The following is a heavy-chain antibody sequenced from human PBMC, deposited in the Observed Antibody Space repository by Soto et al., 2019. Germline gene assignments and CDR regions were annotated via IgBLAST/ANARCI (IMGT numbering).Heavy chain of an antibody. CDR3: AKDPDRYDYVWGTYRYIDH. CDR2: ISTSGGRP. Sequence: EVQLLESGGGLVQPGGSLRLSCTASGITFSNYAMSWVRQAPRKGLEWVSSISTSGGRPYYADSVKGRFTISRDNSKNTLYLQMNSLRVEDPAVYYCAKDPDRYDYVWGTYRYIDHWGQGTLVTVSS. J-gene: IGHJ4*02. CDR1: GITFSNYA. V-gene: IGHV3-23*01. D-gene: IGHD3-16*02.